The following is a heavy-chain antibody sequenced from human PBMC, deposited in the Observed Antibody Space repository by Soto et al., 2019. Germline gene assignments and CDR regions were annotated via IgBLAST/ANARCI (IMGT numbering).Heavy chain of an antibody. D-gene: IGHD4-17*01. CDR2: ISTYNGNT. CDR1: GYSFTTSG. J-gene: IGHJ4*02. V-gene: IGHV1-18*01. CDR3: ARRLYGDYDY. Sequence: QAQLVQSGAEVKEPGASVKVSCKASGYSFTTSGITWVRQAPGQGLEWMGWISTYNGNTNYAQKLQDRVTLTTDTSTSTAYVELRSLRSDDTDVYYCARRLYGDYDYWGQGTLDAVSS.